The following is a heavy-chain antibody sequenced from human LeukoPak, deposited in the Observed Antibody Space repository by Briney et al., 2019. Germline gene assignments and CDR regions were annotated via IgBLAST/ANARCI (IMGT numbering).Heavy chain of an antibody. D-gene: IGHD4-17*01. J-gene: IGHJ4*02. Sequence: PSETLSLTCAVYGGSFSGYYWSWIRQPPGKGLEWIGEINHSGSTNYNPSLKSRVTISVDTSKNQFSLKLSSVTAADTAVYYCARGGPTVTNNYFDYWGQGTLVTVSS. V-gene: IGHV4-34*01. CDR3: ARGGPTVTNNYFDY. CDR1: GGSFSGYY. CDR2: INHSGST.